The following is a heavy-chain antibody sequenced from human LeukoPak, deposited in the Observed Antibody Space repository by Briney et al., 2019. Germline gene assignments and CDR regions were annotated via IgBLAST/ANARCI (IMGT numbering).Heavy chain of an antibody. V-gene: IGHV3-23*01. CDR3: AKGPYSGSY. CDR2: FRGSDGNT. J-gene: IGHJ4*02. D-gene: IGHD1-26*01. CDR1: GFTFSTYA. Sequence: GGSLRLSCVASGFTFSTYAMSWVRQAPGKGLEWVSIFRGSDGNTYYADSVKGRFTISGDNSKNTLYLQMNSLRAEDTAVYYCAKGPYSGSYWGQGTLVTVSS.